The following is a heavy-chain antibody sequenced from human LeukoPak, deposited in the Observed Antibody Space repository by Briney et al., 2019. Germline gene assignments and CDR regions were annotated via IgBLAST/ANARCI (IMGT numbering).Heavy chain of an antibody. J-gene: IGHJ5*02. D-gene: IGHD2-15*01. Sequence: SETLSLTCTVSGGSISSYFWSWIRQPAGKGLEWIGRIYTSGTTNYNTTLKSRLTMSVDTSKNQFSLRLSSVTAADTAVYYCARGGCSGGSCYGDWFDPWGQGTLVTVSS. CDR2: IYTSGTT. CDR1: GGSISSYF. V-gene: IGHV4-4*07. CDR3: ARGGCSGGSCYGDWFDP.